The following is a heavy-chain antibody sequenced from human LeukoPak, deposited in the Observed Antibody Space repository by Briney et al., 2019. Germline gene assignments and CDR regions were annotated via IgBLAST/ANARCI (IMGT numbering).Heavy chain of an antibody. CDR1: GFTFSSYE. CDR3: ARDTLGPYYYGSGSYP. D-gene: IGHD3-10*01. V-gene: IGHV3-48*03. J-gene: IGHJ4*02. CDR2: ISSSGSTI. Sequence: GGSLRLSCAASGFTFSSYEMNWVRQAPGKGLKWVSYISSSGSTIYYADSVKGRFTISRDNAKNSLYLQMNSLRAEDTAVYYCARDTLGPYYYGSGSYPWGQGTLVTVSS.